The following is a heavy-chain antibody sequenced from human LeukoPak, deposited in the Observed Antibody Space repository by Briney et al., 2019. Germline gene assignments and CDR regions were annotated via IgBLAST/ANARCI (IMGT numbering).Heavy chain of an antibody. J-gene: IGHJ6*03. CDR3: ARDPTVVVAATVYYYYYMDL. CDR2: INPNSGGT. Sequence: ASVKVSCKASGYTFTGYYMHWVRQAPGQGLEWMGWINPNSGGTNYAQKFQGRVTMTRDTSISTAYMELSRLTSDDTAVYYCARDPTVVVAATVYYYYYMDLWGNGTTVTVSS. V-gene: IGHV1-2*02. D-gene: IGHD2-15*01. CDR1: GYTFTGYY.